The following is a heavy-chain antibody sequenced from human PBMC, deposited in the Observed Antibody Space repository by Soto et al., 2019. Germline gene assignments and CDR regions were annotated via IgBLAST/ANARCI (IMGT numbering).Heavy chain of an antibody. CDR3: ARSGFGVVRRSDY. J-gene: IGHJ4*02. D-gene: IGHD3-3*01. V-gene: IGHV4-34*01. CDR2: INHSGST. CDR1: GGSFSGYY. Sequence: QVQLQQWGAGLLKPSETLSLTCAVYGGSFSGYYWSWIRQPPGKGLEWIGEINHSGSTNYNPSLKSRVTISVDTSKNQFSLKLSSVTAADTAVYYCARSGFGVVRRSDYWGQGTLVTVSS.